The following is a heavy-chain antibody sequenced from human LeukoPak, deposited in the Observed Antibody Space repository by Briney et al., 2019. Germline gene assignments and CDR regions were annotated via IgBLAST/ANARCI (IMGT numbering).Heavy chain of an antibody. V-gene: IGHV3-33*06. CDR1: RFTFSTYG. Sequence: GGSLRLSCAASRFTFSTYGMHWVRQAPGKGLEGVAVICYDGSHTYYADSVKGRFTISRDNSKHTLYLKMKSLTAEDTAVYYCAKDGGNTGQGGFDYWGQGTLVTVSS. CDR3: AKDGGNTGQGGFDY. CDR2: ICYDGSHT. J-gene: IGHJ4*02. D-gene: IGHD3-16*01.